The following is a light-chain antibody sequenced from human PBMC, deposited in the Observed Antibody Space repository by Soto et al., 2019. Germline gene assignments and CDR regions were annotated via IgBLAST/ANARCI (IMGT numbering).Light chain of an antibody. Sequence: ETVTTQFPGTLSVSLGERATLSCRASQSVIIHLAWYQQKPGQAPRLLIYDTSTRATGIPARFSGSGSGTDFTLTISSLQPEDFATYYCQQFNNYPPITFGQGTRLEIK. CDR3: QQFNNYPPIT. CDR1: QSVIIH. V-gene: IGKV3-15*01. J-gene: IGKJ5*01. CDR2: DTS.